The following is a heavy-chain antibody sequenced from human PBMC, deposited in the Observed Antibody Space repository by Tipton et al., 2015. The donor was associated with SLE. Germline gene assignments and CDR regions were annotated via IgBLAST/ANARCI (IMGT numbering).Heavy chain of an antibody. CDR1: GNTFKNHY. CDR2: ISTYNRNT. D-gene: IGHD6-13*01. CDR3: ARTGYASKWSPYDY. Sequence: QSGAEVKNPGASVKISCKASGNTFKNHYMHWVRQAPGQGLQWMGWISTYNRNTDYAQEFQDRVTMTTDTSTATVYMELRSLRSDDTAVYYCARTGYASKWSPYDYWGQGTLVTVSS. J-gene: IGHJ4*02. V-gene: IGHV1-18*04.